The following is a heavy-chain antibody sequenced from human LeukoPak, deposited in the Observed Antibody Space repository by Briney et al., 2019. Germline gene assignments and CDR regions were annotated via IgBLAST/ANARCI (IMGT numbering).Heavy chain of an antibody. V-gene: IGHV3-23*01. CDR3: SKDLTTRSIGYFDY. J-gene: IGHJ4*02. CDR1: GFTFSIYA. D-gene: IGHD1-1*01. Sequence: GGSLRLSCAASGFTFSIYAMNWVRQAPGEGPEWVSSISGSGDEIRYADSVKGRFTISRDNSQNTLYLRMNSLRVEDTAIYYCSKDLTTRSIGYFDYWGQGTLVTVSS. CDR2: ISGSGDEI.